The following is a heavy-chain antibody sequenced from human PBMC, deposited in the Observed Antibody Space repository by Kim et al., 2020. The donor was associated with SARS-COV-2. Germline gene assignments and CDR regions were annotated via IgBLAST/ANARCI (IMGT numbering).Heavy chain of an antibody. CDR3: VKDLRRMNMVRVFDY. J-gene: IGHJ4*02. D-gene: IGHD3-10*01. Sequence: ESWKGSVTISRDNSKNTLYIQMSSLRAEDTDVYYCVKDLRRMNMVRVFDYWGQGTLVTVSS. V-gene: IGHV3-64D*06.